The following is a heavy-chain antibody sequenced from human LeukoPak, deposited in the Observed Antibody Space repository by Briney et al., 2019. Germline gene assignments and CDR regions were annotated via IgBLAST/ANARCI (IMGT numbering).Heavy chain of an antibody. J-gene: IGHJ4*02. D-gene: IGHD4-17*01. CDR2: ISGSGGST. Sequence: GGSLGLSCAASGFTFSSYAMSWVRQAPGKGLEWVSAISGSGGSTYYADSVKGRFTISRDNSKNTLYLQMNSLRAEDTAVYYCAKETDNYGDYERLDYWGQGTLVTVSS. CDR1: GFTFSSYA. CDR3: AKETDNYGDYERLDY. V-gene: IGHV3-23*01.